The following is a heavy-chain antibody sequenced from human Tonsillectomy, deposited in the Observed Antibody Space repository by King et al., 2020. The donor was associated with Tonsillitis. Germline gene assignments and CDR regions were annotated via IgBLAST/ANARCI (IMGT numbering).Heavy chain of an antibody. Sequence: VQLVESGGGLVQPGGSLRLSCAASGFTFSSYDMSWVRQAPGKGLEWVSAISGSGGNTYYAASVKGRFTISRDNSKTTLYLQRNSLRAEETAVYYCGQNDGGYFHYWGQGTLVTVSS. J-gene: IGHJ4*02. V-gene: IGHV3-23*04. CDR3: GQNDGGYFHY. D-gene: IGHD4-23*01. CDR2: ISGSGGNT. CDR1: GFTFSSYD.